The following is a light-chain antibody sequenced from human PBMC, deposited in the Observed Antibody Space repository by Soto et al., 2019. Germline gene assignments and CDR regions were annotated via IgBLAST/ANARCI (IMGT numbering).Light chain of an antibody. J-gene: IGKJ2*01. CDR3: QQYDNLPYT. Sequence: DIQMTQSPSSLSASVGDRVTITSQASQDISNYLNWYQQKPGKAPKLLIYDASNLETGDPSRFSASGSGKDFTFTISSLQPEDIETYYCQQYDNLPYTFGQGPKLEIK. CDR2: DAS. V-gene: IGKV1-33*01. CDR1: QDISNY.